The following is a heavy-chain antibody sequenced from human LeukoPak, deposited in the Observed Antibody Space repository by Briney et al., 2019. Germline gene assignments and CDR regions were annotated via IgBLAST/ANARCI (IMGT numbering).Heavy chain of an antibody. J-gene: IGHJ4*02. CDR3: ARGTHDSGYEV. Sequence: PSETLSLTCTVSGGSISGSGYYWSWIRQPPGTGLEWVGYIYHTGSTYYNPSLKSRVTISVDTSKNQFSLKLSSVTAADTAVYYCARGTHDSGYEVWGQGTLVTVSS. D-gene: IGHD5-12*01. V-gene: IGHV4-61*08. CDR1: GGSISGSGYY. CDR2: IYHTGST.